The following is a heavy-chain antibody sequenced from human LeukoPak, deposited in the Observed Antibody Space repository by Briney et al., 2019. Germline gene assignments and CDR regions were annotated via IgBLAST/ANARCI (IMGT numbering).Heavy chain of an antibody. Sequence: GGSLRLSCAASGFTFSDYYMSWIRQAPGKGLEWVSYISSSGSTIYYADSVKGRFAISRDSSKNTLFLQMNRLRPEDAAVYYCAKAPVTTCRGAYCYPFDYWGQGTLVTVSS. CDR3: AKAPVTTCRGAYCYPFDY. V-gene: IGHV3-11*01. CDR1: GFTFSDYY. J-gene: IGHJ4*02. D-gene: IGHD2-21*01. CDR2: ISSSGSTI.